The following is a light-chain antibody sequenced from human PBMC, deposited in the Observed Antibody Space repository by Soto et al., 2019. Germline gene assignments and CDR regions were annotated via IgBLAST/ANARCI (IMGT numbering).Light chain of an antibody. CDR2: DVT. CDR3: QSFDISLNGYV. J-gene: IGLJ1*01. V-gene: IGLV2-14*03. Sequence: QSVLTQPASVSGSPGQSITISCTGTSSDVGNNNYVSWYQHNPGRAPKVMICDVTNRPSGVSNRFSGSKSGNTASLTISGLQAEDEADYYCQSFDISLNGYVFATGTKVTVL. CDR1: SSDVGNNNY.